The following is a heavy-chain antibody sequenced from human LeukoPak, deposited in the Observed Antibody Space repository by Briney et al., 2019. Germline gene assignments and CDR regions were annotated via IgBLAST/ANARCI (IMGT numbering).Heavy chain of an antibody. CDR2: IYYSGST. CDR1: GGSISSGGYY. D-gene: IGHD3-10*01. J-gene: IGHJ4*02. Sequence: SETLSLTCTVSGGSISSGGYYWSWIRQHPGKGLEWIGYIYYSGSTYYNPSLKSRVTISVDTSKNQFSLKLSSVTAADTAVYYCARGGMVRGVGPGYFDYWGQGTLVTVSS. V-gene: IGHV4-31*03. CDR3: ARGGMVRGVGPGYFDY.